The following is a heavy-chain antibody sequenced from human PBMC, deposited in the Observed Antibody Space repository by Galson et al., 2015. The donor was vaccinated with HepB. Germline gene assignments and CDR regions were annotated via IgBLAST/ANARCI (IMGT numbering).Heavy chain of an antibody. CDR1: GFTFSSYW. CDR3: ARDYDFWPTNYYMDV. CDR2: IKQDGSEK. D-gene: IGHD3-3*01. Sequence: SLRLSCAASGFTFSSYWMSWVRQAPGKGLEWVANIKQDGSEKYYVDSVKGRFTISRDNAKNSLYLQMNSLRAEDTAVYYCARDYDFWPTNYYMDVWGKGTTVTVSS. J-gene: IGHJ6*03. V-gene: IGHV3-7*03.